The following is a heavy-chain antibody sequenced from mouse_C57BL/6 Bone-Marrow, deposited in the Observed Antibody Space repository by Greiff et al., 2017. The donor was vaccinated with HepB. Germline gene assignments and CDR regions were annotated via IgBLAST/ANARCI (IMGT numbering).Heavy chain of an antibody. Sequence: QVQLQQSGPGLVQPSQSLSITCTVSGFSLTSYGVHWVRQSPGKGLEWLGVIWRGGSTDYNAAFISRLSIIKDNSTSQVFFKRNRLQADDTAIDYWARNACYYGAWCAYGGQGTLVTVSA. J-gene: IGHJ3*01. V-gene: IGHV2-2*01. CDR1: GFSLTSYG. CDR2: IWRGGST. CDR3: ARNACYYGAWCAY. D-gene: IGHD1-1*01.